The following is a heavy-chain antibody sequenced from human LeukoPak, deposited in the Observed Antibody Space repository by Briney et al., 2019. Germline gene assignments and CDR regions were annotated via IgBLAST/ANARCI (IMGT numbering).Heavy chain of an antibody. Sequence: SETLSLTCTVSGGSISSSSYYWGWIRQPPGKGLEWIGSIYYSGSTDYNPSLKNRVTISLDTSKNQFSLKLTSVTAADTAVYYCARDRELGYWGQGILVTVSS. CDR3: ARDRELGY. J-gene: IGHJ4*02. V-gene: IGHV4-39*07. CDR1: GGSISSSSYY. CDR2: IYYSGST. D-gene: IGHD3-10*01.